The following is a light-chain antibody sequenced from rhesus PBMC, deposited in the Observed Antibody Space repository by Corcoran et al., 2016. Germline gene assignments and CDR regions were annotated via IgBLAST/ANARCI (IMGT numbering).Light chain of an antibody. V-gene: IGKV1-22*01. Sequence: DIQMTQSPPSLSASVGDTVTITCRASQGISTWLAWYQPKPGKAPKVLISQASNLQRGVPSRFSGSGSGTGFTLTISRLQSEDFATYHCQQYSSRPYSFGQGTKVEIK. CDR3: QQYSSRPYS. J-gene: IGKJ2*01. CDR2: QAS. CDR1: QGISTW.